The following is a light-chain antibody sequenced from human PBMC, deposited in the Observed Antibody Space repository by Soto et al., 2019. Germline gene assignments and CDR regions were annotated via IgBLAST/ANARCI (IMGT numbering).Light chain of an antibody. V-gene: IGKV3-15*01. Sequence: EIVLTQAPGTLSLSPGERATLSCRASQSVSSKLVWYQQKPGQAPRFLIYGASTRATGIPARFSGSGSGTEFTLTISSLQSEDFAVYYCQQYSIWRTFGQGTKVDIK. CDR2: GAS. J-gene: IGKJ1*01. CDR3: QQYSIWRT. CDR1: QSVSSK.